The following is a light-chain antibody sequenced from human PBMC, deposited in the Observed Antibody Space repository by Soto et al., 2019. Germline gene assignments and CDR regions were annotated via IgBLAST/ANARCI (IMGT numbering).Light chain of an antibody. CDR2: AAS. Sequence: DIQMTQSPSSLSASVGDGVTITCRASQDIRNYLAWYQQKPGKIPELLIYAASTFHSGVPSRFSGSGYGTYFTLTITTLQPEDVATYYCQEYDVVPLTFGGGTKVEIK. V-gene: IGKV1-27*01. CDR3: QEYDVVPLT. J-gene: IGKJ4*01. CDR1: QDIRNY.